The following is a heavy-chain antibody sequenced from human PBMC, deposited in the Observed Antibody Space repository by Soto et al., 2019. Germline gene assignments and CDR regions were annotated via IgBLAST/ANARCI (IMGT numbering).Heavy chain of an antibody. CDR2: TYYRSKWYN. J-gene: IGHJ6*02. CDR1: GDSVSSNSAA. D-gene: IGHD6-19*01. V-gene: IGHV6-1*01. Sequence: TLSLTCAISGDSVSSNSAAWNWIRQSPSRGLEWLGRTYYRSKWYNDYAVSVKSRITINPDTSKNQFSLQLNSVTPEDTAVYYCARDGSSGWYPLSDYYYYYGMDVWGQGTTVTVSS. CDR3: ARDGSSGWYPLSDYYYYYGMDV.